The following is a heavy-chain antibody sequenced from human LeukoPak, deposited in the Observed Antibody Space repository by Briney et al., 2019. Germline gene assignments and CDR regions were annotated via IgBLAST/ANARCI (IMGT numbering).Heavy chain of an antibody. CDR3: AGAKADWGSGDY. J-gene: IGHJ4*02. CDR2: INPNTGGA. D-gene: IGHD7-27*01. CDR1: EYTFTDYY. V-gene: IGHV1-2*02. Sequence: ASVKVSCKASEYTFTDYYVHWLRQAPGQGLDGMGWINPNTGGANYAQKFQGRVTMTRDTCISTGYLELSGLRSDDTAVYYCAGAKADWGSGDYWGQGTLVTVSS.